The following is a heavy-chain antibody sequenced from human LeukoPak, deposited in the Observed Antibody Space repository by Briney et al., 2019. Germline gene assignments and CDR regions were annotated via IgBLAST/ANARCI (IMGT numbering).Heavy chain of an antibody. D-gene: IGHD1-26*01. V-gene: IGHV3-74*01. CDR3: ARDQDGPGATVDH. Sequence: GGSLRLSCAASGFTLSSYWMQWVRQAPGKGLVWVSRINNDGSGTTYADSVKGRFTISRDNAKNTLYLQMNSLRAEDTAVYYCARDQDGPGATVDHWGQGTLVAVSP. CDR1: GFTLSSYW. J-gene: IGHJ5*02. CDR2: INNDGSGT.